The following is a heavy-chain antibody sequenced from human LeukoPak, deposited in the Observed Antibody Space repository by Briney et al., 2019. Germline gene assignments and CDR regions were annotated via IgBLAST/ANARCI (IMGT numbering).Heavy chain of an antibody. V-gene: IGHV3-43*02. CDR2: ISGDGVST. Sequence: GGSLRLSCVASGLPIGDFAMHWVRQAPGQGLEWVSLISGDGVSTFFADSVKGRLSISRDNSKNSLFLEMSSLRTEDTAMYYCARESGKFDYWGQGTLVAVSS. CDR3: ARESGKFDY. CDR1: GLPIGDFA. J-gene: IGHJ4*02.